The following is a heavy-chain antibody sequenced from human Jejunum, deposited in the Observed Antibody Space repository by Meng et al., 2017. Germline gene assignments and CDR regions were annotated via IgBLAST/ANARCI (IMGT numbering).Heavy chain of an antibody. J-gene: IGHJ2*01. CDR1: GFTFTSYW. CDR2: INHDGTST. Sequence: EGQLVESGGGLVQPGGSLRLSCAVSGFTFTSYWMHWVRQAPGKGLECISRINHDGTSTLYADSVKGRFTVSRDNAKNTLFLQMNSLRVEDTAVYYCARDAVGTFDFWGRGTLVTVSS. CDR3: ARDAVGTFDF. V-gene: IGHV3-74*01. D-gene: IGHD1-26*01.